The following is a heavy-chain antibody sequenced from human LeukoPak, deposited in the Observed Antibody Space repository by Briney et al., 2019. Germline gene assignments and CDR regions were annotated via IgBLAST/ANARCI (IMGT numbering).Heavy chain of an antibody. D-gene: IGHD3-22*01. J-gene: IGHJ3*02. CDR3: ARTRGIGYSHAFDI. CDR1: GFTFSSYS. CDR2: IYSGGST. Sequence: GGSLRLSCAASGFTFSSYSMTWVRQAPGKGLEWISVIYSGGSTYYADSVKGRFTISRHNSKNTLYLQMNSLRAEDTAVYYCARTRGIGYSHAFDIWGQGTMVTVSS. V-gene: IGHV3-53*04.